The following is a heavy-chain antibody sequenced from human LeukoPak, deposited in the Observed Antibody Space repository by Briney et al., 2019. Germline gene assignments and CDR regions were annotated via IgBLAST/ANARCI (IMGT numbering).Heavy chain of an antibody. V-gene: IGHV1-46*01. CDR1: GYTFTSYF. CDR3: ATGGVVVAPRGYYYYYGMDV. Sequence: ASVKVSCKASGYTFTSYFLHWVRQAPGQGLEWMAIIHPSGGAPTYAQKFQGRVTMTEDTSTDTAYMELSSLRSEDTAVYYYATGGVVVAPRGYYYYYGMDVWGQGTTVTVSS. J-gene: IGHJ6*02. D-gene: IGHD3-22*01. CDR2: IHPSGGAP.